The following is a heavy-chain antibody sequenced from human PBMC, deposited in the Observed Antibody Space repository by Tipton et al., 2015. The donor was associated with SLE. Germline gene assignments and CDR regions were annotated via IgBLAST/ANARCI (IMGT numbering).Heavy chain of an antibody. CDR2: INHSGST. CDR3: ARGPGIERNYYYYYYMDV. D-gene: IGHD3-10*01. J-gene: IGHJ6*03. CDR1: GGSFSGYY. Sequence: TLSLTCVVYGGSFSGYYWSWIRQTPGKGLEWIGEINHSGSTNYNPSLKSRVTISVDTSKNQFSLKLGSVTAADTAMYYCARGPGIERNYYYYYYMDVWGKGTTVTVSS. V-gene: IGHV4-34*01.